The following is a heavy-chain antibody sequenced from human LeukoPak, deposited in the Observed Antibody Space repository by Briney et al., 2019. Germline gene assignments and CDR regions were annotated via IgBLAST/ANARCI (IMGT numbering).Heavy chain of an antibody. CDR3: TRHSPYCSGGSCYFDY. D-gene: IGHD2-15*01. Sequence: SETLSLTCTVSGGSISSYYWSWIRQPPGKGLERIGYISSSGGNSFNPSLKSRVTLSQDTSKNQLSLKLSSVTAADTAVYYCTRHSPYCSGGSCYFDYWGQGTLVTVSS. CDR1: GGSISSYY. J-gene: IGHJ4*02. V-gene: IGHV4-59*08. CDR2: ISSSGGN.